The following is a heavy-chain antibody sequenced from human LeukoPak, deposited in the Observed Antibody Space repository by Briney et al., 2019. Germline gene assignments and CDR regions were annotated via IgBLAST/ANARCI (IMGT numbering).Heavy chain of an antibody. J-gene: IGHJ5*02. D-gene: IGHD3-22*01. CDR3: ARQLYGSGYRWFDP. Sequence: PGGSLRLSCAASGFTFSSYAMSWVRQAPGKGLEWVSAISGSGGSTYYADSVKGRFTISRDNSKNTLYLQMSSLNAADTAVYYCARQLYGSGYRWFDPWGQGTLVTVSS. CDR2: ISGSGGST. V-gene: IGHV3-23*01. CDR1: GFTFSSYA.